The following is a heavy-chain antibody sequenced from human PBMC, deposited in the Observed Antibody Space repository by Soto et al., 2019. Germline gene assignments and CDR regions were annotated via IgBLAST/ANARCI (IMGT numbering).Heavy chain of an antibody. D-gene: IGHD6-19*01. CDR3: AHTRRDSSGCCYYYYGMDV. CDR1: GFSLSTSGVG. CDR2: IYWDDDK. J-gene: IGHJ6*02. V-gene: IGHV2-5*02. Sequence: QITLKESGPTLVKPTQTLTLTCTFSGFSLSTSGVGVGWIRQPPGKALEWLALIYWDDDKRYSPSLKSRLTITKDTSKNQVVLTMTNMDPVDTATYSCAHTRRDSSGCCYYYYGMDVWGQGTTVTVSS.